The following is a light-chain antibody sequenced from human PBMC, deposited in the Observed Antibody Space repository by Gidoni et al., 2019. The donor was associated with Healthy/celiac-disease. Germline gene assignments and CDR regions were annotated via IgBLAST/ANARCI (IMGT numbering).Light chain of an antibody. CDR1: QSVSSN. CDR2: GAS. Sequence: IVMTQSPATLSVSPVERATLSCSASQSVSSNLAWYQQKPGQAPRLLIYGASTRATGIPARFSGSGSGTEFTLTISSLQSEDFAVYYCQQYNNWPQTFGQGTKVEIK. CDR3: QQYNNWPQT. J-gene: IGKJ1*01. V-gene: IGKV3-15*01.